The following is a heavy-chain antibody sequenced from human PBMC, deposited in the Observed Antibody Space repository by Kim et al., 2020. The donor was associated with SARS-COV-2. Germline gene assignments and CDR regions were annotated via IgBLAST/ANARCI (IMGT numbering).Heavy chain of an antibody. D-gene: IGHD6-19*01. J-gene: IGHJ4*02. Sequence: GGSLRLSCAASGFTFSNAWMSWVRQAPGKGLEWVGRIKSKTDGGTTDYAAPVKGRFTISRDDSKNTLYLQMNSLKTEDTAVYYCTTDPGIAVAGSPDRQQALSFDYWGQGTLVTVSS. CDR1: GFTFSNAW. V-gene: IGHV3-15*01. CDR2: IKSKTDGGTT. CDR3: TTDPGIAVAGSPDRQQALSFDY.